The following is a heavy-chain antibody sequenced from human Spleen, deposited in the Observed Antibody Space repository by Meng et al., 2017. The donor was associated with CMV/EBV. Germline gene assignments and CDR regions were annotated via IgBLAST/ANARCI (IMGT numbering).Heavy chain of an antibody. Sequence: SETLSLTCTVSGGSVTSGSYYWNWIRQPPGKGLEWIGEINHSGSTNYNPSLKSRVTISVDTSKNQFSLKLSSVTAADTAVYYCARVRTSQPAFDIWGQGTMVTVSS. CDR1: GGSVTSGSYY. CDR3: ARVRTSQPAFDI. V-gene: IGHV4-61*01. CDR2: INHSGST. J-gene: IGHJ3*02.